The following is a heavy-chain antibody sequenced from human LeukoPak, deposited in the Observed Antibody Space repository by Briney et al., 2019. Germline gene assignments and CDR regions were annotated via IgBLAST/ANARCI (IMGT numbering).Heavy chain of an antibody. CDR3: ARWRVNRNFNFDY. D-gene: IGHD1-14*01. Sequence: PSETLSLTCTVSGGSISSGVYYWSWIRQHPGKGLEWIGYIYYSGSTYYNPSLKSRVTISVDTSKNQFSLKLSSVTAADTAVYYCARWRVNRNFNFDYWGQGTLVTVSS. CDR1: GGSISSGVYY. CDR2: IYYSGST. J-gene: IGHJ4*02. V-gene: IGHV4-31*03.